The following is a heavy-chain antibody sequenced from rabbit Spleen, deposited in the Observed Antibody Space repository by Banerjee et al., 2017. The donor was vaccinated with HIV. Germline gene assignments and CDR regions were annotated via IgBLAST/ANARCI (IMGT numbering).Heavy chain of an antibody. D-gene: IGHD4-1*01. CDR2: IDPVFGST. CDR3: ARETNSGWGVVSFYFNL. CDR1: GFDFSSYG. V-gene: IGHV1S47*01. Sequence: QEQLVESGGGLVQPGGSLKLSCKASGFDFSSYGVSWVRQAPGKGLEWIGYIDPVFGSTYYATWVNGRFTISSHNAQNTLYLQLTSLTAADTATYFCARETNSGWGVVSFYFNLWGQGTLVTVS. J-gene: IGHJ4*01.